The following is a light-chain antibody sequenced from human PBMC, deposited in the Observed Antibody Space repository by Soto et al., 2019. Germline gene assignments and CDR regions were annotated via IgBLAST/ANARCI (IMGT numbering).Light chain of an antibody. Sequence: IVLTQSPGTLSLSPGERTTLSCRASQSISRYLAWYQQKPGQGPRLLIYGASSRATGTPDRFSGSGSGTDFTLTINRLEPEDFALYYCQQYGRSPTWTFGQGTKVDIK. CDR3: QQYGRSPTWT. V-gene: IGKV3-20*01. J-gene: IGKJ1*01. CDR1: QSISRY. CDR2: GAS.